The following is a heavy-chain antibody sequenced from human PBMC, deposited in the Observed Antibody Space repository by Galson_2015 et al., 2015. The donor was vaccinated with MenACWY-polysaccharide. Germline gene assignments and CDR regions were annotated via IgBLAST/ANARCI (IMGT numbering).Heavy chain of an antibody. J-gene: IGHJ4*02. Sequence: SLRLSCAVSDFTVRTYYMSWVRQTPAKGLEWVAVLYNGDVTYYADSVKGRFTISRDSSKNSLSLQMNSLRAEDTAVYYCARGPRYTDYSGGQSYFDHWGQGTLVAVSS. CDR1: DFTVRTYY. CDR3: ARGPRYTDYSGGQSYFDH. CDR2: LYNGDVT. D-gene: IGHD2-15*01. V-gene: IGHV3-53*01.